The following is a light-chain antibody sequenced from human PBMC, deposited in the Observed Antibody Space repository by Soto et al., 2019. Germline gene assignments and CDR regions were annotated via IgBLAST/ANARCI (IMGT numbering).Light chain of an antibody. CDR3: CSYAGRSTVI. Sequence: QSALTQPASVSGSPGQSTIISCTGTSSDVGNYNLVSWYQQHPGKAPKLMIYEGNKRPSGVSNRFSGSKSGNTASLTISGLQAEDEADYYCCSYAGRSTVIFGGGTKLTVL. J-gene: IGLJ2*01. V-gene: IGLV2-23*01. CDR1: SSDVGNYNL. CDR2: EGN.